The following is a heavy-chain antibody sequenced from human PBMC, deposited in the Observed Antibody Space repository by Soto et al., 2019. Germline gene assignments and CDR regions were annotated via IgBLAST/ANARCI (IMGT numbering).Heavy chain of an antibody. J-gene: IGHJ1*01. CDR2: IIPILGIT. CDR1: AGTSSSYT. D-gene: IGHD3-22*01. CDR3: ARTQYYYDSSGYAGNKH. V-gene: IGHV1-69*02. Sequence: QVQLVQSGAEVKKPGSSVKVSCKASAGTSSSYTFSWVRQAPGQGLEWMGRIIPILGITKYAQKFQGRVTXTSXKSTRTVYMELSSPRSEDTAVYYCARTQYYYDSSGYAGNKHWGQGTLVTVSS.